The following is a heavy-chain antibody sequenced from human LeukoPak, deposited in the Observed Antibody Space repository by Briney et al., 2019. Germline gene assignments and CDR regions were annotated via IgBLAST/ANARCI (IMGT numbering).Heavy chain of an antibody. V-gene: IGHV4-61*02. CDR3: ARDGYSCGYAY. Sequence: SETLSLTCTVSGGSISSGSYYWSWIRQPAGKGLEWIGRIYTSGSTNYNPSLKSRVTISVDTSKNQFSLKLSSVTAADTAVYYCARDGYSCGYAYWGQGTLVTVSS. CDR2: IYTSGST. D-gene: IGHD5-18*01. CDR1: GGSISSGSYY. J-gene: IGHJ4*02.